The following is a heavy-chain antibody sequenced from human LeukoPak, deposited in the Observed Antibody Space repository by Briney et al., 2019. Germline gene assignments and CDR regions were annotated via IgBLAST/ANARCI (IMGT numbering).Heavy chain of an antibody. CDR1: GGSMSAYY. D-gene: IGHD1-1*01. CDR3: ARDHTTYSMDV. CDR2: IFPDGTT. Sequence: SETLSLTCSVSGGSMSAYYWSWVRHRAGKGLEYIGRIFPDGTTHYIAYLKGRVNISLDSSKTRFSLSLTSVTAADTAVYFCARDHTTYSMDVWGPGTTVVVS. V-gene: IGHV4-4*07. J-gene: IGHJ6*02.